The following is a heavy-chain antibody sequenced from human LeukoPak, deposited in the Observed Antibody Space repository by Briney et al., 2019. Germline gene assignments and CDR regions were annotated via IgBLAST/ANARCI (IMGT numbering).Heavy chain of an antibody. J-gene: IGHJ4*02. CDR2: INPSGGST. V-gene: IGHV1-46*01. CDR3: ARDDYGDF. CDR1: GYTFTSYY. Sequence: ASVKVSCKASGYTFTSYYMNWVRQAPGQGLVWMGIINPSGGSTRNAQKFQGRVTMTRDTSTSTVYMELSSLRSGDTAVYYCARDDYGDFWGQGTLVTVSS.